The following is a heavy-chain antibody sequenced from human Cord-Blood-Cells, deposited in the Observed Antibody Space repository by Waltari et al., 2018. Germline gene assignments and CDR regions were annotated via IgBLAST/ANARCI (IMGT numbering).Heavy chain of an antibody. CDR1: GFPFSSYA. CDR3: AKGYYDFWSGYYFDY. J-gene: IGHJ4*02. V-gene: IGHV3-23*04. D-gene: IGHD3-3*01. CDR2: IRGSGGST. Sequence: EVQLVESGGGLVQPGGSLRLSCAASGFPFSSYAMSWVRQAPGKGLEWVSAIRGSGGSTYYADSVKGRFTISRDNSKNTLYLQMNSLRAEDTAVYYCAKGYYDFWSGYYFDYWGQGTLVTVSS.